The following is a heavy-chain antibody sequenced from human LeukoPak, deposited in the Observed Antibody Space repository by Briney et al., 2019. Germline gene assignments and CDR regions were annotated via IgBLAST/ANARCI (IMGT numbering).Heavy chain of an antibody. CDR1: GGSFSGYY. J-gene: IGHJ4*02. V-gene: IGHV4-34*01. D-gene: IGHD3-10*01. CDR2: INHSGST. CDR3: ARRKWMVRGAHDY. Sequence: SETLSLTCAVYGGSFSGYYWSWIRRPPGKGLEWIGEINHSGSTNYNPSLKSRVTISVDTSKNQFSLKLSSVTAADTAVYYCARRKWMVRGAHDYWGQGTLVTVSS.